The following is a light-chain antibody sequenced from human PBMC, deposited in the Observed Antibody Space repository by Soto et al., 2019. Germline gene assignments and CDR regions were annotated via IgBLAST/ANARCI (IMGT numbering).Light chain of an antibody. CDR2: GAS. CDR1: QSFSTK. CDR3: QQYNNCWSWP. J-gene: IGKJ1*01. V-gene: IGKV3-15*01. Sequence: EILMTQSPATLSVSPGETATLSCRAGQSFSTKLACYQQKPGQAPRLLINGASTRGTGVPARFSGSGSGTEVTLPISSLQSADFAVYYCQQYNNCWSWPFGQGTKVDIK.